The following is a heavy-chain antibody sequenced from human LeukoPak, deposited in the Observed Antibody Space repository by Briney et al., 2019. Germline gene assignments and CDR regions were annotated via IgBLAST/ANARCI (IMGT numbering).Heavy chain of an antibody. D-gene: IGHD3-22*01. V-gene: IGHV1-8*01. CDR2: MNPNNGNT. CDR1: GYTFTSYD. Sequence: ASVKVSCKASGYTFTSYDINWVRQATGQGLEWMGWMNPNNGNTGYAQGFQGRVTLTRDTSISTAYMELSSLRSEDTAVYYCARGFLGYDSSDYAFSYYWGQGTLVTVSS. CDR3: ARGFLGYDSSDYAFSYY. J-gene: IGHJ4*02.